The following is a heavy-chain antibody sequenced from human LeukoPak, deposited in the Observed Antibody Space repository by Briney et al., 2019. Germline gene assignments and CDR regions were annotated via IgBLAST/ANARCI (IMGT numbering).Heavy chain of an antibody. D-gene: IGHD2-2*01. CDR3: ARAGGSIKPFDY. V-gene: IGHV3-53*01. J-gene: IGHJ4*02. CDR2: IYSGGTT. Sequence: GGSLRLSCAASGFTVSSNYMNWVRQAPGKGLEWVSVIYSGGTTYYADSVRGRFTISRDNSKNTLYLQRNSLRAEDTAVYYCARAGGSIKPFDYWGQGTLVTVSS. CDR1: GFTVSSNY.